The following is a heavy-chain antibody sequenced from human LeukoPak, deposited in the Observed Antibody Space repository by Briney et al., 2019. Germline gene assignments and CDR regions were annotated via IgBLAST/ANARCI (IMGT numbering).Heavy chain of an antibody. V-gene: IGHV4-34*01. CDR3: ARVDDSSGYGWFDP. Sequence: SETLSLTCAVYGGSFSGYYWSWIRHPPGKGLEWLGEINHSGSTNYNRSLKSRVSISVNTSKNQFSLKLSSVTAAETAVYCCARVDDSSGYGWFDPWGQGTLVTVSS. CDR1: GGSFSGYY. D-gene: IGHD3-22*01. CDR2: INHSGST. J-gene: IGHJ5*02.